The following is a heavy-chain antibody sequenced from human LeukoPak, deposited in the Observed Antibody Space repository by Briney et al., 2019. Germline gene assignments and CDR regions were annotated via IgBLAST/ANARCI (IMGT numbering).Heavy chain of an antibody. Sequence: GGSQRLSCAASGFTFDDYVMNWVRQAPGKGLEWVSGLNGNGESTGSADSVKGRFTISRDNSKNTLYLQMNSLRAEDTAVYYCAKDGGGGDCYFDYWGQGALVTVSS. CDR3: AKDGGGGDCYFDY. V-gene: IGHV3-20*04. CDR1: GFTFDDYV. J-gene: IGHJ4*03. D-gene: IGHD2-21*02. CDR2: LNGNGEST.